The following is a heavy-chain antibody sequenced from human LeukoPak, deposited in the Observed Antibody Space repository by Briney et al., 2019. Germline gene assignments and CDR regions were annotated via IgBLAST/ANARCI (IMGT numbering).Heavy chain of an antibody. CDR3: ARDLDYYDILAGYYSNRFFDY. D-gene: IGHD3-9*01. CDR2: LNPNSGGT. V-gene: IGHV1-2*02. CDR1: GYTFTDYY. Sequence: ASVKVSCKASGYTFTDYYIHWVRQAPGQGLECMGWLNPNSGGTHYAQKFQGRVTMTRDTSISTAYMELSRLRSDDTAVYYCARDLDYYDILAGYYSNRFFDYWGQGTLVTVSS. J-gene: IGHJ4*02.